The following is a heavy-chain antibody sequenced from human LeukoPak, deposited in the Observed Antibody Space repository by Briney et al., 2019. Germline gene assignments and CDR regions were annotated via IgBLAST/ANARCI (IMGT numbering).Heavy chain of an antibody. Sequence: SQTLSLTCAISGDSVSSNSAAWNWIRQSPSRGLEWLGRTYYRSKWNNDYAVSVQNRITINPDTSKNQFSLQLKSATPEDTAVYYCTRQRSTPTDSCGMDVWGKGTTVTVSS. D-gene: IGHD6-13*01. CDR2: TYYRSKWNN. CDR3: TRQRSTPTDSCGMDV. V-gene: IGHV6-1*01. J-gene: IGHJ6*04. CDR1: GDSVSSNSAA.